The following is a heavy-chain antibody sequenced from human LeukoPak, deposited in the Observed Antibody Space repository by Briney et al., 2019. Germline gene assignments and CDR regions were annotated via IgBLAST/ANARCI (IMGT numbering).Heavy chain of an antibody. Sequence: KPSETLSLTCAVYGGSFSGYYWSWIRQPPGKGLEWIGEINHSGGTNYNPSLKSRVTISVDTSKNQFSLKLSSVTAADTAVYYCARGLGGMARRWFDPWGQGTLVTVSS. V-gene: IGHV4-34*01. J-gene: IGHJ5*02. CDR1: GGSFSGYY. D-gene: IGHD1-14*01. CDR2: INHSGGT. CDR3: ARGLGGMARRWFDP.